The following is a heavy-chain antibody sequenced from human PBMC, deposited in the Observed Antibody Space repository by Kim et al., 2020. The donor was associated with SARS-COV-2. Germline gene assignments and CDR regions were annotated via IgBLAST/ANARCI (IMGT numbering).Heavy chain of an antibody. Sequence: KYAQRFQDRVTITADESTKTAYMELRSLRPEDTAVYFCARDTMTGSGSYKYWGQGTLVTVSS. D-gene: IGHD3-10*01. J-gene: IGHJ4*02. V-gene: IGHV1-69*01. CDR3: ARDTMTGSGSYKY.